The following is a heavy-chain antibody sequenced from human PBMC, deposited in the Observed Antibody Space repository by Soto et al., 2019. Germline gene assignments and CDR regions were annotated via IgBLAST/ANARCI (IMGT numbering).Heavy chain of an antibody. D-gene: IGHD5-12*01. J-gene: IGHJ4*02. Sequence: SETLSLTCAVYGGSFSGYYWSWIRQPPGKGLEWIGEINHSGSTNYNPSLKSRVTISVDTSKNQFSLKLSSVTAADTAVYYCARVGGYDLDFDYWGQGTLVTVSS. V-gene: IGHV4-34*01. CDR2: INHSGST. CDR1: GGSFSGYY. CDR3: ARVGGYDLDFDY.